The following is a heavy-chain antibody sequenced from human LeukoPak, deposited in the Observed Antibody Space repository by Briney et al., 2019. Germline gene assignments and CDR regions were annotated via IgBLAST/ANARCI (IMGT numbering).Heavy chain of an antibody. CDR3: TRDRAIYGYYYYYMDV. Sequence: GGSLRLSCAASGFTFSNAWMSWVRQAPGKGLEWVGRIKSKTDGGTTDYAAPVKGRFTISRDDSKNTLYLQMNSLKTEDTAVYYCTRDRAIYGYYYYYMDVWGKGTTVTISS. V-gene: IGHV3-15*01. J-gene: IGHJ6*03. D-gene: IGHD3-9*01. CDR1: GFTFSNAW. CDR2: IKSKTDGGTT.